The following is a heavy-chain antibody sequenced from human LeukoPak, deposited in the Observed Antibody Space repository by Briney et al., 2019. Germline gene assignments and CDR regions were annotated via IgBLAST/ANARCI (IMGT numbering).Heavy chain of an antibody. CDR1: GGSISSGGYY. D-gene: IGHD5-18*01. V-gene: IGHV4-31*03. CDR3: ARGGTAMVWDWFDP. J-gene: IGHJ5*02. Sequence: SETLSLTCTVSGGSISSGGYYWSWIRQHPGKGLEWIGYIYYSGSTYYHPSLKSRVTISVDTSKNQFSLKLSSVTAADTAVYYCARGGTAMVWDWFDPWGQGTLVTVSS. CDR2: IYYSGST.